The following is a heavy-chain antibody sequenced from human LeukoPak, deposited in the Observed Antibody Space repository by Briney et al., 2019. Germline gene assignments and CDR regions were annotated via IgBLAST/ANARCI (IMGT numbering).Heavy chain of an antibody. J-gene: IGHJ4*02. CDR1: GGSISSYY. D-gene: IGHD2-21*02. CDR2: IYYSGST. CDR3: ARSLVTRERFDY. V-gene: IGHV4-59*01. Sequence: SETLSLTCTVSGGSISSYYWSWIRQPPGKGLEWIGYIYYSGSTNYNPSLKSRVTISVDTSKNQFSLKLSSVTAADTAAYYCARSLVTRERFDYWGQGTLVTVSS.